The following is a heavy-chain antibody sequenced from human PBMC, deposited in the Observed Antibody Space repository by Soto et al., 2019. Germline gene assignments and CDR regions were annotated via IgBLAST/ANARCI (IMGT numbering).Heavy chain of an antibody. J-gene: IGHJ4*02. CDR2: IKHRGST. Sequence: SETLSLTCAVYGGSFSGYCWSWIRQPPGKRLEWIAEIKHRGSTNYSPSLRSRVTKSVDKSRTSFSLKLSSANAADTAVYYCARGWQQQLLFDYWGQGSLVTVSS. CDR3: ARGWQQQLLFDY. CDR1: GGSFSGYC. V-gene: IGHV4-34*01. D-gene: IGHD6-13*01.